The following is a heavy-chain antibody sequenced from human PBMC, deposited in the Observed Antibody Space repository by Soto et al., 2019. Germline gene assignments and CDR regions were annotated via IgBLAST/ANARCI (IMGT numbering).Heavy chain of an antibody. CDR3: AKEPSPGGVVIPYYFDY. CDR1: GFTFSSYG. J-gene: IGHJ4*02. D-gene: IGHD3-3*01. Sequence: GGSLRLSCAASGFTFSSYGMHWVRQAPGKGLEWVAVISYDGSNKYYADSVKGRFTISRDNSKNTLYLQMNSLRAEDTAVYYCAKEPSPGGVVIPYYFDYWGQGTLVTVSS. V-gene: IGHV3-30*18. CDR2: ISYDGSNK.